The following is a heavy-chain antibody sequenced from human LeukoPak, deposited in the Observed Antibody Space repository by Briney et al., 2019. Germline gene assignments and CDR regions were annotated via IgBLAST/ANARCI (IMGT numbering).Heavy chain of an antibody. V-gene: IGHV4-59*01. Sequence: SETLSLTCTVSGGSISSYYRSWIRQPPGKGLEWIGYIYYSGSTNYSPSLKSRATISVDTSKNQFSLKLSSVTAADTAVYYCARDLRWGYNWFDPWGQGTLVTVSS. J-gene: IGHJ5*02. CDR3: ARDLRWGYNWFDP. CDR1: GGSISSYY. CDR2: IYYSGST. D-gene: IGHD4-23*01.